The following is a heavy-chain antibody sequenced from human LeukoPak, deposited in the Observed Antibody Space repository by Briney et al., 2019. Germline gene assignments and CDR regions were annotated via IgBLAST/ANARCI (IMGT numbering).Heavy chain of an antibody. V-gene: IGHV1-46*01. CDR1: GYTFTSYY. CDR2: INPSGGST. D-gene: IGHD5-18*01. CDR3: ARERGDAAMFRFIDC. J-gene: IGHJ4*02. Sequence: ASVKVSCKASGYTFTSYYMHWVRQAPGQGLEWMGIINPSGGSTSYAQKFQGRVTMTRDMSTSTVYMELSSLRSEDTAVYYCARERGDAAMFRFIDCWGQGTLVTVSS.